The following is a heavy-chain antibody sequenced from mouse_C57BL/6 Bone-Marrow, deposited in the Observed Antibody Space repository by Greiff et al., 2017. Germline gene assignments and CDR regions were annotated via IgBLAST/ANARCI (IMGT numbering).Heavy chain of an antibody. Sequence: QVQLQQPGAELVKPGASVKLSCKASGYTFTSYWMHWVKQRPGKGLEWIGMIHPNSGSTNYNEKFKSKATLTVDKSSSTAYMQLSSLTSEDSAVYYCARCPSDYYSSSRSFDYWGQGTTLTVSS. V-gene: IGHV1-64*01. D-gene: IGHD1-1*01. CDR1: GYTFTSYW. CDR2: IHPNSGST. CDR3: ARCPSDYYSSSRSFDY. J-gene: IGHJ2*01.